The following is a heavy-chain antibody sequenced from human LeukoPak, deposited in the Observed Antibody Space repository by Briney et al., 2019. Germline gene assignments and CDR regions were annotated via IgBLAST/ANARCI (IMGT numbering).Heavy chain of an antibody. V-gene: IGHV3-23*01. CDR2: ISGSGGST. CDR3: AKGRPYCSSTSCPYYFDY. Sequence: SGRSLRLSCAASGFTFDDYAMHWVRQAPGKGLEWVSAISGSGGSTYYADSVKGRFTISRDNSKNTLYLQMNSLRAEDTAVYYCAKGRPYCSSTSCPYYFDYWGQGTLVTVSS. CDR1: GFTFDDYA. J-gene: IGHJ4*02. D-gene: IGHD2-2*01.